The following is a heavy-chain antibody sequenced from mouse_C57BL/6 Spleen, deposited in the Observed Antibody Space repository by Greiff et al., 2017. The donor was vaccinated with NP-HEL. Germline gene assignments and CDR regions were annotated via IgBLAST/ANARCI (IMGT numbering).Heavy chain of an antibody. CDR2: ISYDGSN. CDR1: GYSITSGYY. J-gene: IGHJ3*01. V-gene: IGHV3-6*01. D-gene: IGHD4-1*01. Sequence: EVKLMESGPGLVKPSQSLSLTCSVTGYSITSGYYWNWIRQFPGNNLEWMGYISYDGSNNYNPSLKNRISITRDTSKNQFFLKLNSVTTEDTATYYCARGGNWDAWFAYWGQGTLVTVSA. CDR3: ARGGNWDAWFAY.